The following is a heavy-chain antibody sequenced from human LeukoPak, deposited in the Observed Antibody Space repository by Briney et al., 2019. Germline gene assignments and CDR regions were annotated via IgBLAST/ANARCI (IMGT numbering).Heavy chain of an antibody. CDR3: ARMMYGVIAEYYFDY. CDR2: IYSGGST. CDR1: GFTVSSNY. J-gene: IGHJ4*02. D-gene: IGHD3-16*02. Sequence: GGSLRLSCAAPGFTVSSNYMSWVRQAPGKGLEWVSVIYSGGSTYYADSVKGRFTISRDNSKNTLYLQMNSLRAEDTAVYYCARMMYGVIAEYYFDYWGQGTLVTVSS. V-gene: IGHV3-66*02.